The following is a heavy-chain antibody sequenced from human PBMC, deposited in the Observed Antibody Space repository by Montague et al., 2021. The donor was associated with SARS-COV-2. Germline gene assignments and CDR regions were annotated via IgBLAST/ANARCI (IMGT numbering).Heavy chain of an antibody. CDR1: GFTFSSYA. V-gene: IGHV3-30-3*01. J-gene: IGHJ4*02. CDR2: ISYDGSNK. Sequence: SLRLSCAASGFTFSSYAMHWVRQAPGKGLEWVAVISYDGSNKYYADSXKGRFTISRDNSKNTLYLQMNSLRAEDTAVYYCARDLSGYSYGFDYWGQGTLVTVSS. CDR3: ARDLSGYSYGFDY. D-gene: IGHD5-18*01.